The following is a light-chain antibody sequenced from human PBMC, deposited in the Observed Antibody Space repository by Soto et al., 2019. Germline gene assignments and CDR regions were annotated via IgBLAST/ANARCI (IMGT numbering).Light chain of an antibody. CDR2: DAS. J-gene: IGKJ4*01. CDR3: HQRSNWPPLP. Sequence: EIVLTQSPATLSLSPGERATLSCRASQSVGGYLDWYQQKPGQAPRLLIYDASNMASGIPARFSGSGSGTDFTLTISSLEPEDLAVYYCHQRSNWPPLPFGGGTKVEIK. CDR1: QSVGGY. V-gene: IGKV3-11*01.